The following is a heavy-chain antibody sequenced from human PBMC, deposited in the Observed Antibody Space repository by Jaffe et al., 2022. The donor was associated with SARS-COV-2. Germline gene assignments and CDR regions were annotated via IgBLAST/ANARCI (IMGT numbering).Heavy chain of an antibody. J-gene: IGHJ4*02. D-gene: IGHD2-2*01. CDR3: AKDLRGVVPAAMSAHHDY. V-gene: IGHV3-23*01. CDR1: GFTFSSYA. CDR2: ISGSGGST. Sequence: EVQLLESGGGLVQPGGSLRLSCAASGFTFSSYAMSWVRQAPGKGLEWVSAISGSGGSTYYADSVKGRFTISRDNSKNTLYLQMNSLRAEDTAVYYCAKDLRGVVPAAMSAHHDYWGQGTLVTVSS.